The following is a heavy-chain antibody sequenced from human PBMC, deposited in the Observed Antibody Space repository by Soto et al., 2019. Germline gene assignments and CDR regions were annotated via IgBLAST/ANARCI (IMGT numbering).Heavy chain of an antibody. J-gene: IGHJ4*02. CDR2: IYYSGST. CDR1: GGSISSGDYY. V-gene: IGHV4-30-4*01. CDR3: ARAIEGIAAARQFDY. Sequence: SETLSLTCTVSGGSISSGDYYWSWIRQPPGKGLEWIGYIYYSGSTYYNPSLRSRVTISVDTSKNQFSLKLSSVTAADTAVYYCARAIEGIAAARQFDYWGQGTLVTVSS. D-gene: IGHD6-13*01.